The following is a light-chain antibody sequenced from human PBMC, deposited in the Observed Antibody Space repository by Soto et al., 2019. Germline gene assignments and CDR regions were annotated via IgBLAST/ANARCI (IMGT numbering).Light chain of an antibody. J-gene: IGLJ1*01. CDR2: SNN. Sequence: QSVLTQPPSASGTPGQRVTISCSGRSANIGNNFVCWYQQLPGTAPKLLIYSNNQRPSGVPDRFSGSKSGTSASLAISGLRSEDEGYYYWVSWDDSLSGLVFGTGTKLTVL. CDR1: SANIGNNF. CDR3: VSWDDSLSGLV. V-gene: IGLV1-47*02.